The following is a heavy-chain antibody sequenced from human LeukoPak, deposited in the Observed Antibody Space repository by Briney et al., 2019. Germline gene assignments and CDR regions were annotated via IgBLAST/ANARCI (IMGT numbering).Heavy chain of an antibody. Sequence: GGSLRLSCVASGFTFSSYAMSWVRQAPGKRLEWVSAISGSGGSTYYADSVKGRFTISRDNSKNTLYLQMNSLRAEDTAVYYCAKDPHYGDFSGWFDPWGQGTLVTVSS. D-gene: IGHD4-17*01. V-gene: IGHV3-23*01. J-gene: IGHJ5*02. CDR1: GFTFSSYA. CDR3: AKDPHYGDFSGWFDP. CDR2: ISGSGGST.